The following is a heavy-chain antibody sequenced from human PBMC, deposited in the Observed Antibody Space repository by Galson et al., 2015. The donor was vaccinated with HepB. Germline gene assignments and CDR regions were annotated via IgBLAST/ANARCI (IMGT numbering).Heavy chain of an antibody. V-gene: IGHV3-30*18. CDR3: AKDMPTVTPYYFDY. CDR1: GFTFTNYW. D-gene: IGHD4-11*01. J-gene: IGHJ4*02. CDR2: ISYDGSNK. Sequence: SLRLSCAASGFTFTNYWMSWVRQAPGKGLEWVAVISYDGSNKYYADSVKGRFTISRDNSKNTLYLQMNSLRAEDTAVYYCAKDMPTVTPYYFDYWGQGALVTVSS.